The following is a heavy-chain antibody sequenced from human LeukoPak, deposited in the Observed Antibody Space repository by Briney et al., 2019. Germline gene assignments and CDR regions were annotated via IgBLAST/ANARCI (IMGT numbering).Heavy chain of an antibody. CDR2: ISAYNGNT. V-gene: IGHV1-18*01. J-gene: IGHJ4*02. Sequence: ASVKVSCKASGYTFTNYGISWVRQAPGQGLEWMGWISAYNGNTNYAQKLQGRVTMTTDTSTSTAYMELRSLRSDDTAVYYCARGSISTPGSGSYYIPGGDYWGQGTLVTVSS. D-gene: IGHD3-10*01. CDR3: ARGSISTPGSGSYYIPGGDY. CDR1: GYTFTNYG.